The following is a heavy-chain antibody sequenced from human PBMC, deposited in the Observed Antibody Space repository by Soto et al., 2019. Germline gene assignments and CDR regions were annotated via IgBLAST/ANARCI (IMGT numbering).Heavy chain of an antibody. D-gene: IGHD3-22*01. J-gene: IGHJ4*02. V-gene: IGHV4-39*01. CDR2: IYYSGST. CDR1: GGSISASSYH. CDR3: ARLDGRGYYGIEY. Sequence: QLQLQESGPGLVKPSETLSLTCTVSGGSISASSYHWGWIRQSPGKGLEWIGSIYYSGSTYYNPSLTSRVTTSVDTSKNQFTRKLSSVTAADTAVYYCARLDGRGYYGIEYWGQGTLVTVSA.